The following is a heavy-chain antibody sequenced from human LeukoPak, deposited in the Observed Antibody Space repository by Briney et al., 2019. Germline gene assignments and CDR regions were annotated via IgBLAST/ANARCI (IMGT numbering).Heavy chain of an antibody. D-gene: IGHD2-21*02. CDR1: GGSISSYY. Sequence: SETLSLTCTVSGGSISSYYWSWIRQPPGKGLEWIGEINHSGSTNYNPSLKSRVTISVDTSKNQFSLKLSSVTAADTAVYYCARGGVVVTARFFFWGQGTLVTVSS. V-gene: IGHV4-34*01. CDR2: INHSGST. CDR3: ARGGVVVTARFFF. J-gene: IGHJ4*02.